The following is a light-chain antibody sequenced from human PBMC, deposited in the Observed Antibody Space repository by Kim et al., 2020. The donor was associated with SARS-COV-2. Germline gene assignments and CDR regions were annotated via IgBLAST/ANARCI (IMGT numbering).Light chain of an antibody. V-gene: IGKV3-20*01. CDR2: GAS. CDR3: QQYGSSPR. J-gene: IGKJ4*01. Sequence: LAPGERATLSCRASQRVTSNSLAWYQQKPGQTPRLLIYGASSRAPGIPDMFSGSGSGTDFSLTISRLEPEDFAVYYCQQYGSSPRFGGGTKVDIK. CDR1: QRVTSNS.